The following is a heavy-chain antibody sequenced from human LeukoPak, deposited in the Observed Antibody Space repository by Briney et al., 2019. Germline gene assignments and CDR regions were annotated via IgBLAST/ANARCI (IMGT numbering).Heavy chain of an antibody. CDR2: ISGSGGST. D-gene: IGHD3-3*01. Sequence: GGSLTLPCAASGFTFSSYAMSWVRQAPGKGLEWVSAISGSGGSTYYADSVKGRFTISRDNSKNTLYLQMNSLRAEDTAVYYCANGGDFWSGYYTDLVYWGREPLHTVSS. CDR3: ANGGDFWSGYYTDLVY. J-gene: IGHJ4*02. V-gene: IGHV3-23*01. CDR1: GFTFSSYA.